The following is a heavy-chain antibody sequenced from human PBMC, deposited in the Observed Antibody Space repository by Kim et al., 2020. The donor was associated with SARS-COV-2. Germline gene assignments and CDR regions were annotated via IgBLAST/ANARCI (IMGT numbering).Heavy chain of an antibody. V-gene: IGHV3-9*01. CDR2: ISWNSGSI. Sequence: GGSLRLSCAASGFTFDDYAMHWVRQAPGKGLEWVSGISWNSGSIGYADSVKGRFTISRDNAKNSLYLQMNSLRAEDTALYYCAKANMVRGVNYYYGMDDWGQGTTVTVSS. CDR3: AKANMVRGVNYYYGMDD. CDR1: GFTFDDYA. D-gene: IGHD3-10*01. J-gene: IGHJ6*02.